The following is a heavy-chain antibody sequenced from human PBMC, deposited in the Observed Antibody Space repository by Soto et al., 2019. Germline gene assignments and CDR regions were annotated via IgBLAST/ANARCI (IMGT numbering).Heavy chain of an antibody. D-gene: IGHD3-3*01. Sequence: EVQLVETGGGLIQPGGSLRLSCAASGFTVSSNYMSWVRQAPGKGLEWVSVIYSGGSTYYADSVKGRFTISRDNSKNTLYLQMNSLRAEDTAVYYCARVESANYDFWSGYSSNWFDPWGQETLVTVSS. CDR1: GFTVSSNY. V-gene: IGHV3-53*02. CDR2: IYSGGST. CDR3: ARVESANYDFWSGYSSNWFDP. J-gene: IGHJ5*02.